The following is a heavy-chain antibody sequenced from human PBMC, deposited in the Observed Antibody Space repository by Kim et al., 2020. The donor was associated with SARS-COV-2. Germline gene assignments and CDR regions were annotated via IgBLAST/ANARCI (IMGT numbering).Heavy chain of an antibody. V-gene: IGHV4-59*12. D-gene: IGHD2-15*01. J-gene: IGHJ4*02. CDR3: AGGYCSGGSCPRPFDY. Sequence: SLKSRVTISVDTSKTQFSLKLSSVTAADTAVYYCAGGYCSGGSCPRPFDYWGQGTLVTVSS.